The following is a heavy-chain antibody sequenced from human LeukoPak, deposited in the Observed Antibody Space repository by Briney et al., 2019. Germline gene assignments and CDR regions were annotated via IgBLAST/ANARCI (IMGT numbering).Heavy chain of an antibody. J-gene: IGHJ4*02. Sequence: GRSLTLSCAPSGFTFTTYWTSSVRHPPGKGLEWVVNVKQDGSEKYNVDSVKGRFPFSRDSARNSLSLKMNILRARARVVDFYARGDGYHRLWGQGTLVTVSS. CDR2: VKQDGSEK. D-gene: IGHD2-21*01. CDR1: GFTFTTYW. CDR3: ARGDGYHRL. V-gene: IGHV3-7*01.